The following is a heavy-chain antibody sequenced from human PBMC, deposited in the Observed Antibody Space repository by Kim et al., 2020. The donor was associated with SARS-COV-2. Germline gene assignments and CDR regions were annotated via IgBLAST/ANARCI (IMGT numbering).Heavy chain of an antibody. D-gene: IGHD3-10*01. CDR3: AKVGLEMALDY. CDR2: ISYDGSNK. CDR1: GFTFSSYG. J-gene: IGHJ4*02. V-gene: IGHV3-30*18. Sequence: GGSLRLSCAASGFTFSSYGMHWVRQAPGKGLEWVAVISYDGSNKYYADSVKGRFTISRDNSKNTLYLQMNSLRAEDTAVYYCAKVGLEMALDYWGQGTLVTVSS.